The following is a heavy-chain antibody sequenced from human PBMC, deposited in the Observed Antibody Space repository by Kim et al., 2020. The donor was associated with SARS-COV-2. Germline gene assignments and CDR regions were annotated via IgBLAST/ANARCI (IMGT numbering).Heavy chain of an antibody. D-gene: IGHD3-10*01. CDR2: ISYSGST. J-gene: IGHJ5*02. CDR1: GGSISSGGYY. V-gene: IGHV4-30-4*01. Sequence: SETLSLTWTVSGGSISSGGYYWSWIRQPPGKGLEWIGYISYSGSTYYNPSLKSRITISLDTSKNQFSLRLTSVTAADTAVYYCARTRIWFGERNWFGPWGQGTLVTVSS. CDR3: ARTRIWFGERNWFGP.